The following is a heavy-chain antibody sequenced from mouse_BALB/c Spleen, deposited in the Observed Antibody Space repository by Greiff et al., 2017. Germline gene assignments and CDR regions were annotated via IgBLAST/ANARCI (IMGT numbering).Heavy chain of an antibody. V-gene: IGHV1-7*01. CDR3: ARDYGNYAFAY. J-gene: IGHJ3*01. CDR1: GYTFTSYW. Sequence: VQLQQSGAELAKPGASVKMSCKASGYTFTSYWMHWVKQRPGQGLEWIGYINPSTGYTEYNQKFKDKATLTADKSSSTAYMQLSSLTSEDSAVYYCARDYGNYAFAYWGQGTLVTVSA. CDR2: INPSTGYT. D-gene: IGHD2-1*01.